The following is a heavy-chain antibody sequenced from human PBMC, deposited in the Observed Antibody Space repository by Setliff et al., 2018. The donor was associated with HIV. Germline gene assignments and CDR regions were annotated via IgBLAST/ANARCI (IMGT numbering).Heavy chain of an antibody. Sequence: GGSLRLSCAASGFTFSNYSMNWVRQTPGKGLEWVSSISASATYIYYADSVKGRFTISRDNAENSLYLQMNSLRAEDTAVYYCARDRRTAMAADAFDIWGQGTMVTVSS. CDR2: ISASATYI. V-gene: IGHV3-21*01. CDR3: ARDRRTAMAADAFDI. D-gene: IGHD5-18*01. J-gene: IGHJ3*02. CDR1: GFTFSNYS.